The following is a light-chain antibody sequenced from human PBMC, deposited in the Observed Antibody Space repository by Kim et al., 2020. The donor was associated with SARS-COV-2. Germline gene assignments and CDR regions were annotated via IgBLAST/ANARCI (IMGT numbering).Light chain of an antibody. V-gene: IGKV3-15*01. CDR3: QQYNNWPPWT. CDR1: QSVSSN. Sequence: SPGNRATLSCRARQSVSSNLAWYQQKPGQAPRLLIYGASTMATGIPARFSGSGAGTEFTLTISSLQSEDFAVYYCQQYNNWPPWTFGQGTKVDIK. J-gene: IGKJ1*01. CDR2: GAS.